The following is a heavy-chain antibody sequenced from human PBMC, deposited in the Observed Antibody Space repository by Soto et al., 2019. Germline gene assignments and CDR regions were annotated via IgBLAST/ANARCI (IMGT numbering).Heavy chain of an antibody. D-gene: IGHD4-17*01. CDR2: IYHSGST. V-gene: IGHV4-4*02. CDR3: ARVWTTVTNWFDP. Sequence: SETLSLTCTVSGGSINSSNWWSWVRQPPGKGLEWIGEIYHSGSTNYNPSLKSRVTISVDKSKNQFSLKLSSVTAADTAVYYCARVWTTVTNWFDPWGQGTLVTVS. CDR1: GGSINSSNW. J-gene: IGHJ5*01.